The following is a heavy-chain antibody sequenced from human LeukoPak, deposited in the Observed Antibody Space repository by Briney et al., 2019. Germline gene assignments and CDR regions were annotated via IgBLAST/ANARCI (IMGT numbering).Heavy chain of an antibody. CDR2: ISLSGGTI. J-gene: IGHJ4*02. CDR1: GFNIDDYY. V-gene: IGHV3-11*01. Sequence: PGGSLRLSCAASGFNIDDYYMSWIRQAPGKGLEWVSHISLSGGTIHYADSVKGRFTVSRDNAKKSLYLQMNSLRAEDTAVYYCARDLPTITSWYYFDYWGQGALVVVSS. D-gene: IGHD2-2*01. CDR3: ARDLPTITSWYYFDY.